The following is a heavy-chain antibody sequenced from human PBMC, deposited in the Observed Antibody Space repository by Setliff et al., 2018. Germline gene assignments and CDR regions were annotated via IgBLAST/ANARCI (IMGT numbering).Heavy chain of an antibody. CDR1: GFIFDDYA. J-gene: IGHJ6*03. CDR2: IRAGSDNI. Sequence: SLRLSCAASGFIFDDYAMHWVRQAPGKGLEWVSGIRAGSDNIAYADSVKGRFTISRDNAKKSVDLQMNSLRAEDTAVYYCARLALTGYDSSGYYYALDYYYYMDVWGKGTTVTVSS. V-gene: IGHV3-9*01. CDR3: ARLALTGYDSSGYYYALDYYYYMDV. D-gene: IGHD3-22*01.